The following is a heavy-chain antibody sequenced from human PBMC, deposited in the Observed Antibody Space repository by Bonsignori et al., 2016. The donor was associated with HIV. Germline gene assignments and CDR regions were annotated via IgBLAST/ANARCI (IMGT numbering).Heavy chain of an antibody. CDR2: ISSSGSTI. Sequence: KGLEWVSYISSSGSTIYYADSVKGRFTISRDNAKNSLYLQMNSLRAEDTAVYYCARAGNPYYYYYMDVWGKGTTVTVSS. CDR3: ARAGNPYYYYYMDV. V-gene: IGHV3-11*01. J-gene: IGHJ6*03.